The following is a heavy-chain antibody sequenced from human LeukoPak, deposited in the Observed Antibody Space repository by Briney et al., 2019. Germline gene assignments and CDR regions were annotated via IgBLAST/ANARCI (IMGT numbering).Heavy chain of an antibody. V-gene: IGHV3-66*02. CDR1: GFTVSSNY. J-gene: IGHJ4*02. D-gene: IGHD6-13*01. Sequence: GGSLRLSCAASGFTVSSNYMSWVRQAPGKGLEWVSVIYSGGSTYYADSVKGRLTISRDNSKNTLYLQMNSLRAEDTAVYYCARDTGAAGEWGFDYWGQGTLVTVSS. CDR2: IYSGGST. CDR3: ARDTGAAGEWGFDY.